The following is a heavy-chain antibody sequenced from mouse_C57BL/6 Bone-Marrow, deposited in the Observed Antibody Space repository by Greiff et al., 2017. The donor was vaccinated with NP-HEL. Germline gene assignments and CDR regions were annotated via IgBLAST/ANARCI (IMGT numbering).Heavy chain of an antibody. CDR1: GFTFSSYA. D-gene: IGHD3-3*01. Sequence: EVMLVESGGGLVKPGGSLKLSCAASGFTFSSYAMSWVRQTPEKRLEWVATISDGGSYTYYPDNVKGRFTISRDNAKNNTYLEMSHLKSEDTAMYYCASWGGGRDWYFDVWGTGTTVTVSS. CDR2: ISDGGSYT. J-gene: IGHJ1*03. CDR3: ASWGGGRDWYFDV. V-gene: IGHV5-4*03.